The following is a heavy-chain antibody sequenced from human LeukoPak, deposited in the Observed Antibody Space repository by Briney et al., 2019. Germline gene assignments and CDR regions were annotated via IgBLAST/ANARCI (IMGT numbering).Heavy chain of an antibody. D-gene: IGHD2-15*01. CDR1: GGSFSGYY. Sequence: SETLSLTCAVYGGSFSGYYWSWIRQPPGKGLEWIGEINHSGSTNYNPSLKSRATISVDTSKNQFSLKLSSVTAADTAVYYCARTLGYCSGGSCYFGWFDPWGQGTLVTVSS. CDR2: INHSGST. J-gene: IGHJ5*02. V-gene: IGHV4-34*01. CDR3: ARTLGYCSGGSCYFGWFDP.